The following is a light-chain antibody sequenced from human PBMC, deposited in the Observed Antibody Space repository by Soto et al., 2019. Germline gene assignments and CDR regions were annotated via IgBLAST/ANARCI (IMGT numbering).Light chain of an antibody. J-gene: IGKJ1*01. CDR2: DAS. Sequence: IQMTQSPSTLSASVGDRVTITCRASQSISSWMAWYQQKPGKAPKLLIYDASSLESGVPSRFSGSGSGTEFTLTISSMQPDDFANYYCQQYNSYPSTFGQGTKLDIK. V-gene: IGKV1-5*01. CDR3: QQYNSYPST. CDR1: QSISSW.